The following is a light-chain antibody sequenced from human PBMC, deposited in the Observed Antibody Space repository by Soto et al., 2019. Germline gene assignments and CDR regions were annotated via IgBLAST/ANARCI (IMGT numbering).Light chain of an antibody. V-gene: IGKV1-5*02. CDR2: DAS. Sequence: DIQMTQSPSSLSASIGGRVSIIFRASESIRIHLNWFQQKPGKAPKLLIYDASSLESGVPQRFSGSGSGTEFTLTISSLQTDDFSTYYCQQYHSYWTFGQGTEVDIK. CDR1: ESIRIH. J-gene: IGKJ1*01. CDR3: QQYHSYWT.